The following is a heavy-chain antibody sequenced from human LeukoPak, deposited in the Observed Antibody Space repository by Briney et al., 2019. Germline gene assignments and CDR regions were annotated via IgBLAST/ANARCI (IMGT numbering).Heavy chain of an antibody. J-gene: IGHJ5*02. D-gene: IGHD3-16*01. CDR3: ARRTLCCGERFDP. CDR1: GGSISPFY. Sequence: SETLSLTCTVSGGSISPFYWSWIRQPPGKGLEWIGYIYSSGSTNYNPSLKSRVIISVDTSKNQFSLKLSSVTAADTAVYYCARRTLCCGERFDPWGQGTLVTVSS. V-gene: IGHV4-59*08. CDR2: IYSSGST.